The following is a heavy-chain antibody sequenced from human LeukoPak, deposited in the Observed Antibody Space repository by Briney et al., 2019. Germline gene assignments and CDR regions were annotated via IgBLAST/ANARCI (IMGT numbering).Heavy chain of an antibody. V-gene: IGHV4-39*07. CDR1: GGSISSSSYY. Sequence: SETLSLTCTVSGGSISSSSYYRGWIRQPPGKGLEWIGSIYYSGSTYYNPSLKSRVTISVDTSKNQFSLKLSSVTAADTAVYYCARDTTPGYSSFDPWGQGTLVTVSS. CDR2: IYYSGST. J-gene: IGHJ5*02. D-gene: IGHD6-13*01. CDR3: ARDTTPGYSSFDP.